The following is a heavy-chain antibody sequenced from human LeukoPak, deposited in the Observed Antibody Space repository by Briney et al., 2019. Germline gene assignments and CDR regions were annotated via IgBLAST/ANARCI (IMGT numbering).Heavy chain of an antibody. CDR3: ARGGGGWLPFDY. V-gene: IGHV4-34*01. D-gene: IGHD5-24*01. CDR1: GGSFSGYY. Sequence: SETLSLTCAVYGGSFSGYYWSWIRQPPGKGLEWIGEINHSGSTNYNPSLKSRVTISVDTSKNQFSLKLSSVTAADTAVYYCARGGGGWLPFDYWGQGTLVSVSS. CDR2: INHSGST. J-gene: IGHJ4*02.